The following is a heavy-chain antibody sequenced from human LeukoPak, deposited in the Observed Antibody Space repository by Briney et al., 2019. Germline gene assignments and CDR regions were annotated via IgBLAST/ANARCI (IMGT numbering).Heavy chain of an antibody. Sequence: SETLSLTCTVSGGSISSYYWGWIRQPPGKGLEWIGYIYYSGSTNYNPSLKSRVTISVDTSKNQFSLKLRSVTAADTALYYCARFDYGGQLFDYWGQGTLVTVSS. CDR2: IYYSGST. V-gene: IGHV4-59*01. D-gene: IGHD4-23*01. CDR1: GGSISSYY. CDR3: ARFDYGGQLFDY. J-gene: IGHJ4*02.